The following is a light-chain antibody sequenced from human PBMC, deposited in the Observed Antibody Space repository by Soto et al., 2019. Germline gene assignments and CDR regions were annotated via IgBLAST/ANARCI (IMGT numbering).Light chain of an antibody. V-gene: IGLV6-57*01. CDR3: QSYDATNQV. J-gene: IGLJ3*02. CDR2: ADN. Sequence: NFMLTQPHSVSESPGKTVIISCTRSSGRIASNYVQWYQQRPGSSPTTVIYADNQRPSGVPDRFSGSIDSSSNSASLTISGLETEDEADYFCQSYDATNQVFGGGTKVTVL. CDR1: SGRIASNY.